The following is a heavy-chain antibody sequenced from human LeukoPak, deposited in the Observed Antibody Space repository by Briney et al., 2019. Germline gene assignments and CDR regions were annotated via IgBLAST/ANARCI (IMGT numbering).Heavy chain of an antibody. CDR1: GGAFSSYA. CDR2: IIPILGIA. Sequence: SVKVSCKASGGAFSSYAISWVRQAPGQGLEWMGRIIPILGIANYAQKFQGRVTITADKSTSTAYMELSSLRSEDTAVYYCAGIMVRGVIGAFDIWGQGTMVTVSS. J-gene: IGHJ3*02. D-gene: IGHD3-10*01. CDR3: AGIMVRGVIGAFDI. V-gene: IGHV1-69*04.